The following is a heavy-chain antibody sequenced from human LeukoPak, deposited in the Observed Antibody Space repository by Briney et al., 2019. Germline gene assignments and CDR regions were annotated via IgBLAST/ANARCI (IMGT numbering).Heavy chain of an antibody. CDR1: GFTFSSYG. Sequence: GGSLRLSCAASGFTFSSYGMHWVRQAPGKGLEWVAVIWYDGSNKYYADSVKGRFTISRDNSKNTLYLQMGSLRDEDMGVYYCARGPVAVAGTAPFDYWGQGTLVTVSS. J-gene: IGHJ4*02. CDR3: ARGPVAVAGTAPFDY. V-gene: IGHV3-33*01. CDR2: IWYDGSNK. D-gene: IGHD6-19*01.